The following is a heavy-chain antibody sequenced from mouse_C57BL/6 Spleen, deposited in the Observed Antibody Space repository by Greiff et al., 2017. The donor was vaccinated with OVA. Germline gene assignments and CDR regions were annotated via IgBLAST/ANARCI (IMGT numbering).Heavy chain of an antibody. J-gene: IGHJ3*01. Sequence: EVQLQESGPGLVKPSQSLSLTCSVTGYSITSGYYWNWIRQFPGNKLEWMGYISYDGSNNYNPSLKNRISITRDTSKNQFFLKLNSVTTEDTATYYCARVYYGSSYGFAYWGQGTLVTVSA. CDR2: ISYDGSN. CDR1: GYSITSGYY. D-gene: IGHD1-1*01. V-gene: IGHV3-6*01. CDR3: ARVYYGSSYGFAY.